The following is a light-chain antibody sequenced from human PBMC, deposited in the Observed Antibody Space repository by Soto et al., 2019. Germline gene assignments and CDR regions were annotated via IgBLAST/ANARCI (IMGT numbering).Light chain of an antibody. CDR3: QQSYSMWIT. J-gene: IGKJ5*01. Sequence: DIQMTQSPSSLSASVGDRVNXTCRPSRNVNSNVNGYQHKPGKEPTLLSYGASSLQSGVPSRFSGGGSGRDFTLTISSLQPEDFAAYYCQQSYSMWITFGLGTRLEIK. CDR1: RNVNSN. V-gene: IGKV1-39*01. CDR2: GAS.